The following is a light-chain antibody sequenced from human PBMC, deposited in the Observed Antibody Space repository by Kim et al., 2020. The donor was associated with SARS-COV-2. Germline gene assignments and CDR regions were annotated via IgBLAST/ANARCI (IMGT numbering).Light chain of an antibody. CDR2: GAS. V-gene: IGKV3-15*01. J-gene: IGKJ4*01. CDR3: QQYNNWPLT. Sequence: VSSGERATPPCRASQSVSSNLAWYQQKPGQAPRLLIYGASTRATGIPARFSGSGSGTEFTLTISSLQSEDFAVYYCQQYNNWPLTFGGGTKVDIK. CDR1: QSVSSN.